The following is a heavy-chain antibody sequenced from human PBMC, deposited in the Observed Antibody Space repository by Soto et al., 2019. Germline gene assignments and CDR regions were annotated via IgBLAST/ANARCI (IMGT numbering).Heavy chain of an antibody. J-gene: IGHJ1*01. CDR1: GGSFSGYY. CDR3: ARPKRYCSGGSCFKYFQH. Sequence: SETLSLTCAVYGGSFSGYYWSWIRQPPGKGLEWIGEINHSGSTNYNPSLKSRVTISVDTSKNQFSLKLSSVTAADTAVYYCARPKRYCSGGSCFKYFQHWGQGTLVTVSS. V-gene: IGHV4-34*01. D-gene: IGHD2-15*01. CDR2: INHSGST.